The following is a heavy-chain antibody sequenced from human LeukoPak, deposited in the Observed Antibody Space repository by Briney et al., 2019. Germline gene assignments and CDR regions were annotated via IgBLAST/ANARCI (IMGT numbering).Heavy chain of an antibody. V-gene: IGHV3-23*01. CDR1: GFTFSSYA. J-gene: IGHJ4*02. D-gene: IGHD6-19*01. Sequence: GGSLRLSCAASGFTFSSYAMSWVRQAPGEGLEWVSAISGSGGSTYYADSVKGRFTISRDNSKNTLYLQMNSLRAEDTAVYYCAKDLGYSSGFGFDYWGQGTLVTVSS. CDR2: ISGSGGST. CDR3: AKDLGYSSGFGFDY.